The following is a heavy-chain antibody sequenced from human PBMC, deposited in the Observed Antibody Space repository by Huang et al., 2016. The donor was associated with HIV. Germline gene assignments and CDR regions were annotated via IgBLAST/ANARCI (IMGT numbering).Heavy chain of an antibody. CDR1: GYTFTTYG. J-gene: IGHJ6*03. V-gene: IGHV1-18*01. CDR2: SNTDNGYT. CDR3: ARDFRKGHYYDSNGKRRLLYYYYMDV. Sequence: QVHLVQSGAEVKKPGASVKVSCKASGYTFTTYGLSWVRQAPGQGLEWMGWSNTDNGYTNYAQKCQGRVTMTADTSTSTAYMEVRSLRSDDTAVYYGARDFRKGHYYDSNGKRRLLYYYYMDVWGKGTTVIVSS. D-gene: IGHD3-22*01.